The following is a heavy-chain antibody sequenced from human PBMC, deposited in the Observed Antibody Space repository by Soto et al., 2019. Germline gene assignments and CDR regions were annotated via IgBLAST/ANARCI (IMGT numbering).Heavy chain of an antibody. CDR1: GFPFSSSHT. V-gene: IGHV3-21*02. CDR3: AIDGPLWSLDS. CDR2: ISSKSNYV. D-gene: IGHD3-10*01. J-gene: IGHJ4*02. Sequence: EVQLVESGGGLVKPGGSLRLSCAASGFPFSSSHTMNWFRQAPGKGLEWVSSISSKSNYVYYADSVKGRFTISRDNAKYALVLVMNSLRVEDTAVYYCAIDGPLWSLDSGGQGTLVTVSS.